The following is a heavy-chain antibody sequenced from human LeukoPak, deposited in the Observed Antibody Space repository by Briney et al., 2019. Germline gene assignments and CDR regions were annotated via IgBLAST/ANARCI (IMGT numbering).Heavy chain of an antibody. CDR1: GYTFTGYY. CDR3: ARGSSYYDDSGYYKRSHPTDY. J-gene: IGHJ4*02. Sequence: ASVKVPCKASGYTFTGYYMHWVRQAPGQGLEWMGWINPNSGGTNYAQKFQGGVTMTRDTSISTAYMELSRLRSDDTAVYYCARGSSYYDDSGYYKRSHPTDYWAQGTLVTVSS. CDR2: INPNSGGT. V-gene: IGHV1-2*02. D-gene: IGHD3-22*01.